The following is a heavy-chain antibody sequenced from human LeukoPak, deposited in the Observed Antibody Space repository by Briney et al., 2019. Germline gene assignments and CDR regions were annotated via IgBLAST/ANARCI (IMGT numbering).Heavy chain of an antibody. J-gene: IGHJ4*02. D-gene: IGHD1-20*01. Sequence: PGRSLRLSCAASGFTFSSYAMRWVRQAPGKGLEWVAVISYDGSNKYYADSVKGRFTISRDNSKNTLYLQMNSLRAEDTAVYYCKRHCNWNDGDYWGQGTLVTVSS. CDR1: GFTFSSYA. V-gene: IGHV3-30-3*01. CDR3: KRHCNWNDGDY. CDR2: ISYDGSNK.